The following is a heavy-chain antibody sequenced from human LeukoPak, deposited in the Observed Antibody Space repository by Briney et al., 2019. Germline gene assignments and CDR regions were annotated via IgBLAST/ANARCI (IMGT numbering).Heavy chain of an antibody. V-gene: IGHV1-2*02. Sequence: ASVKVSCKASAYTFTGYYIHWVRQAPGQGLECMGWINPNSGGTNYAQKFQGRVTMTGDTSISTAYMELSRLRSDDTAVYYCARSGLTYYYDSSGYYTRDYFDYWGQGTLVTVSS. D-gene: IGHD3-22*01. J-gene: IGHJ4*02. CDR1: AYTFTGYY. CDR3: ARSGLTYYYDSSGYYTRDYFDY. CDR2: INPNSGGT.